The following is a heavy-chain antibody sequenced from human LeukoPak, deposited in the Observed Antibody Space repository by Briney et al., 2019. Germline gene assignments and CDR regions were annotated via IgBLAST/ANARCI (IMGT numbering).Heavy chain of an antibody. CDR1: GYTFTSYD. V-gene: IGHV1-8*01. J-gene: IGHJ3*02. D-gene: IGHD1-26*01. CDR3: AERSGSYCLDAFDI. CDR2: MNPNSGNT. Sequence: RASVKVSCKASGYTFTSYDINWVRQATGQGLEWMGWMNPNSGNTGYAQKFQGRVTMTRNTSISTAYMELSSLRSEDTAVYYCAERSGSYCLDAFDIWGQGTMVTVSS.